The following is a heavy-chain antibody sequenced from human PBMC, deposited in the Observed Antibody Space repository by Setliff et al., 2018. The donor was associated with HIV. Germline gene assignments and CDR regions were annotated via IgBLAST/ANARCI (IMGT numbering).Heavy chain of an antibody. CDR3: ARVVYSYYDGTGYSCYFDY. J-gene: IGHJ4*02. Sequence: SETLSLTCTVSGGSISSSSYYWGWIRQPPGKGLEWIGTIYYSGSTYYNPSLKSRVTMSVDTSKNQFSLKLRSVTAADTAVYYCARVVYSYYDGTGYSCYFDYWGPGTLVTVSS. CDR1: GGSISSSSYY. D-gene: IGHD3-22*01. V-gene: IGHV4-39*07. CDR2: IYYSGST.